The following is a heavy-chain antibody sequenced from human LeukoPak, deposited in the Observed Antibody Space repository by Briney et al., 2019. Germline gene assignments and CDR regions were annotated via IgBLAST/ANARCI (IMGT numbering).Heavy chain of an antibody. CDR1: GFTFDDHG. Sequence: GGSLRLSCAVSGFTFDDHGMSWVRQAPGKGLEWVSGINWNGGSTGYADSVKGRFTISRDNAKNSLYLQMNSLRAEDTALYHCARAVYYDFWSGSPDDAFDIWGQGTMVTVSS. D-gene: IGHD3-3*01. CDR3: ARAVYYDFWSGSPDDAFDI. V-gene: IGHV3-20*01. J-gene: IGHJ3*02. CDR2: INWNGGST.